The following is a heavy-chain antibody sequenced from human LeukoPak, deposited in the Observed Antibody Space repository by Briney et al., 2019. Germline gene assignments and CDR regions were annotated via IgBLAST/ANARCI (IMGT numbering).Heavy chain of an antibody. V-gene: IGHV3-21*01. CDR3: ARDRGGEQLVGAFDY. D-gene: IGHD6-6*01. J-gene: IGHJ4*02. Sequence: KPGGSLRLSCAASGFTFISYSMNWVRQAPGKGLEWVSSISSSSSYIYYADSVKGRFTISRDNAKNSLYLQMNSLRAEDTAVYYCARDRGGEQLVGAFDYWGQGTLVTVSS. CDR1: GFTFISYS. CDR2: ISSSSSYI.